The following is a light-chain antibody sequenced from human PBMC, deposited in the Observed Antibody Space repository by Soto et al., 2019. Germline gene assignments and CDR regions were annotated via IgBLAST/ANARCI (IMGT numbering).Light chain of an antibody. CDR3: AAWDDSLNGYV. V-gene: IGLV1-44*01. Sequence: QSALTQPPSESGTPGQRVTISCSGTSSNIGSNTVNWYQQLPGTAPKVLIYSNNQRPSGVPDRFSGSKSGTSASLAISGLQSEDEADYYCAAWDDSLNGYVFATGTKLTVL. CDR1: SSNIGSNT. CDR2: SNN. J-gene: IGLJ1*01.